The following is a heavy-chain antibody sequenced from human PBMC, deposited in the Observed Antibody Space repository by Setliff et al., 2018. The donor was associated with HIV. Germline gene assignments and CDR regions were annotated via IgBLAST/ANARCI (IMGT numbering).Heavy chain of an antibody. Sequence: SETLSLTCTVFGGSISERGFYWDWIRQSPGTGLEWIGSLHSDGTTYDNASLRSRLTMSVDTSKNQFSLKLSSVTAADTAVYYCRGVDTAMVRFFDYWGQGTLVTVSS. V-gene: IGHV4-39*03. D-gene: IGHD5-18*01. J-gene: IGHJ4*02. CDR3: RGVDTAMVRFFDY. CDR1: GGSISERGFY. CDR2: LHSDGTT.